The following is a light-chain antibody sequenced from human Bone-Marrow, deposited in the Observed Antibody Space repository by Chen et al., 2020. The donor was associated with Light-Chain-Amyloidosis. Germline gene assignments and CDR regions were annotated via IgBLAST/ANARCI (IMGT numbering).Light chain of an antibody. CDR1: QSVLYSSNNKNY. V-gene: IGKV4-1*01. Sequence: DIVMTQSPDSLAVSLGERATINCKSSQSVLYSSNNKNYLAWYQQKTGHPPKLLIYWASIRESGVPDRFSGSGSGTDFTLTITTLQAEDVAVYYCQQHYDTPWTFGQGTKVEIK. CDR2: WAS. CDR3: QQHYDTPWT. J-gene: IGKJ1*01.